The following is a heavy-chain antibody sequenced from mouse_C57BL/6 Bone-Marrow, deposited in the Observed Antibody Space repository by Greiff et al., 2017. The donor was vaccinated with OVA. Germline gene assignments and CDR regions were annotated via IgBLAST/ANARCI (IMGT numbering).Heavy chain of an antibody. J-gene: IGHJ3*01. V-gene: IGHV1-50*01. CDR3: ALDGAAQATYAY. Sequence: QVQLQQPGAELVKPGASVKLSCKASGYTFTSYWMQWVKQRPGQGLEWIGEIDPSDSYTNYNQKFKGKATLTVDTSSSTAYMQLSSLTSEDSAVYYCALDGAAQATYAYWGQGTLVTVSA. CDR2: IDPSDSYT. D-gene: IGHD3-2*02. CDR1: GYTFTSYW.